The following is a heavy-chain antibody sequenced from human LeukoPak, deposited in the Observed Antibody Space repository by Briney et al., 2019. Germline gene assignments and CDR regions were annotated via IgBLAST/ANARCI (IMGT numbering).Heavy chain of an antibody. J-gene: IGHJ1*01. Sequence: GESLKISCKGSGYSFTSYWIGWVRQMPGKGLEWMGIIYPGDSDTRYSPSFQGQVTISADKSISTAYLQWSSLKASDTAMYYCARLVGSSTSQSRSNRGYFQHWGQGTLVTVSS. CDR1: GYSFTSYW. CDR3: ARLVGSSTSQSRSNRGYFQH. CDR2: IYPGDSDT. V-gene: IGHV5-51*01. D-gene: IGHD2-2*01.